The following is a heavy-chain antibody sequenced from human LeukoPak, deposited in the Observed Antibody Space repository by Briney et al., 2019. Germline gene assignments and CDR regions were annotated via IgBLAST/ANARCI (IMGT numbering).Heavy chain of an antibody. CDR2: INHSGST. Sequence: SETLSLTCAVYGGSFSGYYWSWIRQPLGKGLEGIEEINHSGSTNYNPSLKSRVTISVDTSKNQFSLKLSSVTAADTAVYYCASFLRSGSYDRGVGYRGQGTLVTVSS. V-gene: IGHV4-34*01. CDR3: ASFLRSGSYDRGVGY. CDR1: GGSFSGYY. J-gene: IGHJ4*02. D-gene: IGHD1-26*01.